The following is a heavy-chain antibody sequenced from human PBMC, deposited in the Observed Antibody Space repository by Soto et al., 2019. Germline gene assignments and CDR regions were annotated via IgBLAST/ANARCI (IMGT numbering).Heavy chain of an antibody. Sequence: QVQLQQWGAGLLKPSETLSLTCAVYGGSFSGYYWSWIRQPPGKGLEWIGEINHSGSTNYNPSLKSRVTISVDTYKNQFSLKLSSVTAADTAVYYCARDQAMYYYGSGSLYRWFDPWGQGTLVTVSS. J-gene: IGHJ5*02. CDR1: GGSFSGYY. CDR2: INHSGST. CDR3: ARDQAMYYYGSGSLYRWFDP. D-gene: IGHD3-10*01. V-gene: IGHV4-34*01.